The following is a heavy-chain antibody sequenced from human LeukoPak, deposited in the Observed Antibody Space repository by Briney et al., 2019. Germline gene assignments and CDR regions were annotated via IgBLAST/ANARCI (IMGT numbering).Heavy chain of an antibody. D-gene: IGHD4-17*01. CDR3: ARDYGDYTEGDY. CDR1: GGSLSAHY. CDR2: INHSGDT. V-gene: IGHV4-34*01. Sequence: SETLSFTCAVSGGSLSAHYWSWIRQPPGKGLEWIGEINHSGDTNYNPSLKSRVTISVETSKNQFSLKVNSVTAADTAIYYCARDYGDYTEGDYWGQGVLVTVSS. J-gene: IGHJ4*02.